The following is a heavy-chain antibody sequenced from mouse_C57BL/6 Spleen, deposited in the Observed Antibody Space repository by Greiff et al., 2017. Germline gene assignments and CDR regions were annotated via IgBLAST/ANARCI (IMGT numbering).Heavy chain of an antibody. Sequence: QVQLKQSGAELVKPGASVTISCKASGYAFSSYWMNWVKQRPGKGLEWIGQIYPGDGDTNYNGKFKGKATLTADNSSSTAYMQLSSLTSGDSAVYFCARENYDYDVDDWGQGTTLTVSS. J-gene: IGHJ2*01. V-gene: IGHV1-80*01. CDR3: ARENYDYDVDD. D-gene: IGHD2-4*01. CDR2: IYPGDGDT. CDR1: GYAFSSYW.